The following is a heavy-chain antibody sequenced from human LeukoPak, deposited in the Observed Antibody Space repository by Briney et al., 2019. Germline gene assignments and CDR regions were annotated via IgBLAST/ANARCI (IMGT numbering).Heavy chain of an antibody. CDR3: VRHFHGSGYGVDL. V-gene: IGHV4-39*01. D-gene: IGHD6-13*01. Sequence: MPSETLSLTCTASSFSISSTSYYWGWLRQPQGRGLEWIGGISYSGNTYYNPSLKGRVTISVDTTKNQFSLKLTSVTAADTAVYFCVRHFHGSGYGVDLWGQGTLVTVSS. J-gene: IGHJ5*02. CDR1: SFSISSTSYY. CDR2: ISYSGNT.